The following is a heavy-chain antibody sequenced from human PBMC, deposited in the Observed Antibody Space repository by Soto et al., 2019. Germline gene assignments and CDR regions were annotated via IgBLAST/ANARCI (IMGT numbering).Heavy chain of an antibody. CDR3: ARKIYCSSTSCYSNWFDP. J-gene: IGHJ5*02. CDR2: IYHSGST. Sequence: QVQLQESGPGLVKPSGTLSLTCAVSSGSISSSNWWSWVRQPPGKGLEWIGEIYHSGSTNYNPSLKSRVTISVDKSKNQFSLKLSSVTAADTAVYYCARKIYCSSTSCYSNWFDPWGQGTLVTVSS. CDR1: SGSISSSNW. D-gene: IGHD2-2*01. V-gene: IGHV4-4*02.